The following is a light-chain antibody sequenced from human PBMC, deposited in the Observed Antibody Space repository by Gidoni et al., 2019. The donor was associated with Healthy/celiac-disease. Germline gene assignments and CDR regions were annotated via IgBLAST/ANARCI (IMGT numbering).Light chain of an antibody. CDR3: SSYTSSSTV. CDR2: DVS. Sequence: QSALTQPASVSGSPGQSITISCTGTSSDVGGYNYVSWYQQHPGKAPKLMIYDVSNRPSGVSNRFSRSKSDNTASLTISGLHAEDEADYYCSSYTSSSTVFGGGTKLTVL. CDR1: SSDVGGYNY. J-gene: IGLJ2*01. V-gene: IGLV2-14*03.